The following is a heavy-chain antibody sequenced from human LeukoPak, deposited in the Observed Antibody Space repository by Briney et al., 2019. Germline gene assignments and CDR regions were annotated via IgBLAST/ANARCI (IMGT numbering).Heavy chain of an antibody. CDR3: ARADGLSGYSYAAFDI. CDR2: IIPIFGTA. Sequence: ASVKVSCKASGGTFSSYAISWVRQAPGQGLEWMGGIIPIFGTANYAQKFQGRVTITADESTSTAYMELSSLRSEDTAVYYCARADGLSGYSYAAFDIWGQGTMVTVSS. V-gene: IGHV1-69*13. CDR1: GGTFSSYA. D-gene: IGHD5-18*01. J-gene: IGHJ3*02.